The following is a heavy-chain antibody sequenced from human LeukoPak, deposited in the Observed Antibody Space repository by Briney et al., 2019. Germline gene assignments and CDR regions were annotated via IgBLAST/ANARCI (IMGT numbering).Heavy chain of an antibody. Sequence: GGSLRLSCAASGFTFSSYWMHWVRQAPGKGLVWVSRITPDGRSTSHADSVKGRFTTSRDNAKNSLYLQMNSLRAEDTAVYYCARDPMATIGDYFDYWGQGTLVTVSS. CDR3: ARDPMATIGDYFDY. CDR2: ITPDGRST. V-gene: IGHV3-74*01. CDR1: GFTFSSYW. J-gene: IGHJ4*02. D-gene: IGHD5-24*01.